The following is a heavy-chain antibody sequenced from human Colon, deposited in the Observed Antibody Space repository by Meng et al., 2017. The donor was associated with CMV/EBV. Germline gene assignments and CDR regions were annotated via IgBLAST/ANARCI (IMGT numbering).Heavy chain of an antibody. J-gene: IGHJ5*02. Sequence: QGQLEESGPGLVKACETLSLTCTVSGGSSSSHYWSWIRQRPGKGLEWIGYIFSSGITRYNPSLKSRVTISVDTSKNQFSLSLTSLTAADTAVYYCARLDSSPASWFDPWGQGTLVTVST. D-gene: IGHD3-22*01. V-gene: IGHV4-59*11. CDR2: IFSSGIT. CDR3: ARLDSSPASWFDP. CDR1: GGSSSSHY.